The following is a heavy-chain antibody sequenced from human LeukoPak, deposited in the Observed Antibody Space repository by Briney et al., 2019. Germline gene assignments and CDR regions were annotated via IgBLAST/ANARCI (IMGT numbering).Heavy chain of an antibody. Sequence: TSGGSLRLSCAASGFTFSSYSMNWVRQAPGKGLEWVSSISSSSSYIYYADSVKGRFTISRDNAKNSLYLQMNSLRAEDTAVYYCARSTTVIAHFDYWGQGTLVTVSS. J-gene: IGHJ4*02. V-gene: IGHV3-21*01. CDR2: ISSSSSYI. CDR3: ARSTTVIAHFDY. D-gene: IGHD4-17*01. CDR1: GFTFSSYS.